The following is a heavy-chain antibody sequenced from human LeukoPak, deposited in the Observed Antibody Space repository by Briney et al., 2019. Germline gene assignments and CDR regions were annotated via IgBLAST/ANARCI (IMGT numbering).Heavy chain of an antibody. Sequence: GSSVKVSCKASGGTFSSYAISWVRQAPGQGLEWMGWISAYNGNTNYAQKLQGRVTMTTDTSTSTAYMELRSLRSDDTAVYYCARDLHSYGDLFDYWGQGTLVTVSS. CDR3: ARDLHSYGDLFDY. J-gene: IGHJ4*02. CDR1: GGTFSSYA. V-gene: IGHV1-18*01. D-gene: IGHD4-17*01. CDR2: ISAYNGNT.